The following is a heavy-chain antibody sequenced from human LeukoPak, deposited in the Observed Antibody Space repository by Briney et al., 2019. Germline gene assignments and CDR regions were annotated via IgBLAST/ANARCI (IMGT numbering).Heavy chain of an antibody. CDR2: IYYGGNT. D-gene: IGHD4-23*01. CDR3: ARGADAANSGLFDY. Sequence: PSETLSLTCTVSGGSISYYYWHWIRQPPGKGLEWIGYIYYGGNTNYNPSLKSRVTISLDTSKNQFSLKLRSVTAADTAMYYCARGADAANSGLFDYWGQGTLVTVSS. V-gene: IGHV4-59*01. J-gene: IGHJ4*02. CDR1: GGSISYYY.